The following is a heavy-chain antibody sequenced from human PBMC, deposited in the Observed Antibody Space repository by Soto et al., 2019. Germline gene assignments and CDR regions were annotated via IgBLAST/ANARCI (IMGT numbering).Heavy chain of an antibody. Sequence: PGGSLRLSCAASGFTFSNAWMSWVRQAPGKGLEWVGRIKSKTDGGTTDYAAPVKGRFTISRDDSKNTLYLQMNSLKTEDTAVYYCTTDGRIAVADKFDYWGQGTLVTVSS. D-gene: IGHD6-19*01. CDR3: TTDGRIAVADKFDY. CDR2: IKSKTDGGTT. J-gene: IGHJ4*02. V-gene: IGHV3-15*01. CDR1: GFTFSNAW.